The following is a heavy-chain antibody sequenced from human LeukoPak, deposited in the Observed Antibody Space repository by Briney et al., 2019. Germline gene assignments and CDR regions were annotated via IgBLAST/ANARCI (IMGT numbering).Heavy chain of an antibody. CDR1: GGSISSGSHY. V-gene: IGHV4-61*02. CDR2: IYTSGST. J-gene: IGHJ4*02. Sequence: SSQTLSLTCTVSGGSISSGSHYWSWIRQPAGKGLEWIGRIYTSGSTDYSPSLKSRVTISVDTSKNQFSLKLSPVTAADTAVYYCARGGSYYYDSSGLLWGQGTLVTVSS. D-gene: IGHD3-22*01. CDR3: ARGGSYYYDSSGLL.